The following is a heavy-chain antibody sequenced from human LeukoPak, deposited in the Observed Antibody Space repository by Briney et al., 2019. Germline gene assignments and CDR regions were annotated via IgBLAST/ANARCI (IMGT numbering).Heavy chain of an antibody. CDR2: IYSGGST. D-gene: IGHD3-10*01. CDR3: ARRGSGSSGYYYYYYMDV. Sequence: PGGSLRLSCAASGFNLSTNYMSWVRQAPGKGLEWVSVIYSGGSTYYADSVKGRFTISRDNSRNTLHLQMNSLRAEDTAVYYCARRGSGSSGYYYYYYMDVWGKGTSVTISS. J-gene: IGHJ6*03. CDR1: GFNLSTNY. V-gene: IGHV3-66*04.